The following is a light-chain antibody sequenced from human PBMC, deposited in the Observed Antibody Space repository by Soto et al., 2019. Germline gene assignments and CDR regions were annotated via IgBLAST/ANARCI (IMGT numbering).Light chain of an antibody. CDR3: FLSYSGAWV. CDR2: DTT. Sequence: QAVVTQEPSVTLSPGETVVLTCGSTTGPVTSGHYPYWLQQKPGQAPRTLISDTTIRYSWTPARFSGSLLGDKAALTLSGAQPEDEADYYCFLSYSGAWVFGGGTKVTVL. J-gene: IGLJ3*02. CDR1: TGPVTSGHY. V-gene: IGLV7-46*01.